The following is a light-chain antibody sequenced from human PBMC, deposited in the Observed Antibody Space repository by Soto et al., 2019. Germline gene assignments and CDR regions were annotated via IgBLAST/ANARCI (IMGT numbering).Light chain of an antibody. Sequence: QLVLTQPPSASGTPGQRVSISCSGSISNIGSNTVNWYQQVPGTAPKLLIYSNNQRPSGVPDRFSGSKSGSSASLAISGLQSEDEADYFCAAWDDSLNGVVFGGGTKLTVL. V-gene: IGLV1-44*01. CDR1: ISNIGSNT. CDR3: AAWDDSLNGVV. J-gene: IGLJ2*01. CDR2: SNN.